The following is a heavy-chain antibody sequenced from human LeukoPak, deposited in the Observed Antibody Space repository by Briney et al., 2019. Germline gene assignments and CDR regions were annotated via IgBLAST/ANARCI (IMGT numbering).Heavy chain of an antibody. CDR1: RFTFGVYG. Sequence: GGPLRFSGAASRFTFGVYGMGWVRQAPGKGREWVANIKPDGSGKYYVDSVKGRFTISRDNARSSLYLQMNSLRVEESAVYYCARGEAGAFDIWGQGTMVIVSP. CDR2: IKPDGSGK. CDR3: ARGEAGAFDI. J-gene: IGHJ3*02. V-gene: IGHV3-7*01. D-gene: IGHD1-26*01.